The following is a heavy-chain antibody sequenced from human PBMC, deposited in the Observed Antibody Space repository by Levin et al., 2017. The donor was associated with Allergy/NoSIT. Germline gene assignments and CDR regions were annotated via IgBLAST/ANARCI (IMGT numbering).Heavy chain of an antibody. J-gene: IGHJ6*02. V-gene: IGHV4-34*01. Sequence: GSLRLSCAVYGGSFSGYYWSWIRQPPGKGLEWIGEINHSGSTNYNPSLKSRVTISVDTSKNQFSLKLSSVTAADTAVYYCARAILYYDFWSGYYSGYGMDVWGQGTTVTVSS. D-gene: IGHD3-3*01. CDR2: INHSGST. CDR3: ARAILYYDFWSGYYSGYGMDV. CDR1: GGSFSGYY.